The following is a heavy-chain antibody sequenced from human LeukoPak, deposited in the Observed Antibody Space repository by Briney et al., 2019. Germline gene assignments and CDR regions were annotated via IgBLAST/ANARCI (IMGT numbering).Heavy chain of an antibody. Sequence: SGGSLRLSCAASGFTFSSYEMNWVRQAPGKGLEWVSSISSSSSYIYYGDSVKGRFTISRDNAKNSLYLQMNSLRAEDTAVYYCARDGAVTNGRYFDYWGQGTLVTVSS. D-gene: IGHD4-17*01. J-gene: IGHJ4*02. CDR3: ARDGAVTNGRYFDY. CDR1: GFTFSSYE. CDR2: ISSSSSYI. V-gene: IGHV3-21*01.